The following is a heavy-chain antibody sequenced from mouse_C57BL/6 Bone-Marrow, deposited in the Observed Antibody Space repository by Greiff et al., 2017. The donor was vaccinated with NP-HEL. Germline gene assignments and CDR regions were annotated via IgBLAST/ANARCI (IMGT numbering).Heavy chain of an antibody. Sequence: VQLKESGPGLVKPSQSLSLTCSVTGYSITSGYYWNWIRQFPGNKLEWMGYISYDGSNNYNPSLKNRISITRDTSKNQFFLKLNSVTTEDTATYYCAVWTHFDYWGQGTTLTVSS. V-gene: IGHV3-6*01. CDR1: GYSITSGYY. D-gene: IGHD2-10*02. CDR3: AVWTHFDY. CDR2: ISYDGSN. J-gene: IGHJ2*01.